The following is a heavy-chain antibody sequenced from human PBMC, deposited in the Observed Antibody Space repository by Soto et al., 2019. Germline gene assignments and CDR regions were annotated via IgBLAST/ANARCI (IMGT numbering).Heavy chain of an antibody. V-gene: IGHV3-66*01. J-gene: IGHJ6*02. CDR1: GFSVSISY. CDR3: ARESGPMGLIMDV. D-gene: IGHD3-10*01. CDR2: IYSSGST. Sequence: GGSLRFSCAASGFSVSISYMSWGRQAPGQGLEWVSVIYSSGSTHYADSVKGRFLISRDNPKNTVYLQMNSLIVEDTAVYYCARESGPMGLIMDVWGQGTMVSVSS.